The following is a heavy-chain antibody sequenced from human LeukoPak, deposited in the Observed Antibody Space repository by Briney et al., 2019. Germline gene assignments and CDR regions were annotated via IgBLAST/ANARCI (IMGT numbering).Heavy chain of an antibody. D-gene: IGHD6-19*01. Sequence: PSETLSLTCTVSGGSISSYYWSWIRQPPGKGLEWIGYIYYSGSTNYNPSLKSRVTISVDTSKNQFSLKLSSVTAADTAVYYCATYSSGPEVVDYWGQGTLVTVSS. CDR1: GGSISSYY. V-gene: IGHV4-59*01. CDR2: IYYSGST. CDR3: ATYSSGPEVVDY. J-gene: IGHJ4*02.